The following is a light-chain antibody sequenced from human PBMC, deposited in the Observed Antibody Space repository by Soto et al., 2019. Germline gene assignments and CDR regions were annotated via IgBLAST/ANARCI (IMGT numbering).Light chain of an antibody. CDR2: AAS. CDR3: QQALSLPLT. Sequence: DIQMTQSPASVSAFVGDRVTITCRASQTISRWLAWYRQKPGETPKRLIYAASYLGSGVPSRIIGSGAGTNFTLTISSLQPEDSAVYYCQQALSLPLTFGQGTRLDIK. CDR1: QTISRW. V-gene: IGKV1-12*01. J-gene: IGKJ5*01.